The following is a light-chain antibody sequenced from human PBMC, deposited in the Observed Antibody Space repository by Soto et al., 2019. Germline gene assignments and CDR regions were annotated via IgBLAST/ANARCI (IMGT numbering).Light chain of an antibody. V-gene: IGKV1-5*01. J-gene: IGKJ1*01. CDR3: QQHNTYPSS. Sequence: DIQMTQSPSTLSASVGDRVTITCRASESISSWLAWYQQKPGKAPKLLIYEASSLESGVPSRFSGSGSGTEFTLTIISLHPDDFATYYCQQHNTYPSSFGQGTKVEMK. CDR1: ESISSW. CDR2: EAS.